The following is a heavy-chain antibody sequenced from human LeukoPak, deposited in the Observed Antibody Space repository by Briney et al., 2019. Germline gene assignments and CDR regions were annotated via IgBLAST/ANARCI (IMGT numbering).Heavy chain of an antibody. D-gene: IGHD3-3*01. V-gene: IGHV4-59*08. CDR3: ARQRFLEWYFDY. J-gene: IGHJ4*02. CDR1: GDSISSYY. CDR2: LYSSGNT. Sequence: SETLSLTCTVSGDSISSYYWTWIRQPPGKGLEWLGYLYSSGNTNYNPSLKSRVTISVDTSKNQFSLKLSSVTAADTAVYYCARQRFLEWYFDYWGQGTLVTVSS.